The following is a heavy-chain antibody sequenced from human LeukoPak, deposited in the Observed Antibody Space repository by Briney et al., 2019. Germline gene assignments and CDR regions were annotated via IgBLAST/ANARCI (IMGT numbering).Heavy chain of an antibody. Sequence: SETLSLTCTVSDGSISSSSYYWGWIRQPPGKGLEWIGSIYYSGSTYYNPSLKSRVTISVDTSKNQFSLKLSSVTAADTAVYYCARRGYSGYDVGYYYMDVWGKGTTVTVSS. J-gene: IGHJ6*03. D-gene: IGHD5-12*01. V-gene: IGHV4-39*01. CDR3: ARRGYSGYDVGYYYMDV. CDR1: DGSISSSSYY. CDR2: IYYSGST.